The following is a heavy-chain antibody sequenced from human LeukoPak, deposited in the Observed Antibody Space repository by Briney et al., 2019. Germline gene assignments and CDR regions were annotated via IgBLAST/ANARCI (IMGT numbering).Heavy chain of an antibody. J-gene: IGHJ4*02. CDR1: GGSFSGYY. Sequence: PSETLSLTCAVYGGSFSGYYWSWIRQPPGKGLEWIGEINHSGSTNYNPSLKSRVTILVDTSKNQFSLKLSSVTATDTAVYYCARVRTAMVTRFDYWGQGTLVTVSS. CDR2: INHSGST. V-gene: IGHV4-34*01. CDR3: ARVRTAMVTRFDY. D-gene: IGHD5-18*01.